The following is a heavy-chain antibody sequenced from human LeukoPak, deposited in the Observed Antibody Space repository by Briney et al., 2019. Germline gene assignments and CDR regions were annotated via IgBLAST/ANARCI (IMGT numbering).Heavy chain of an antibody. J-gene: IGHJ5*02. Sequence: GASVKVSCKASGYTFTSYAMHWVRQAPGQRLEWMGWINAGNGNTKYSQKFQGRVTITRDTSASTAYMELSSLRSEDTAVYYCARVTGSRNWFDPWGQGTLVTVSS. CDR1: GYTFTSYA. CDR2: INAGNGNT. D-gene: IGHD6-13*01. V-gene: IGHV1-3*01. CDR3: ARVTGSRNWFDP.